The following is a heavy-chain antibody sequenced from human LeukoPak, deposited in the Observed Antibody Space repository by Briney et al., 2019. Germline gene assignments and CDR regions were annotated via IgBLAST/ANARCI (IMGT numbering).Heavy chain of an antibody. V-gene: IGHV4-59*01. CDR2: IYYSGST. D-gene: IGHD6-19*01. CDR1: GGSISSYY. J-gene: IGHJ5*02. Sequence: SETLCLTCTVSGGSISSYYWSWIRQPPGKGLEWIGYIYYSGSTNYNASLKSRVTISVDTYTNQCPLKLSSVTAADTAVYYCARESAVGDWFDPWGQGTLVTVSS. CDR3: ARESAVGDWFDP.